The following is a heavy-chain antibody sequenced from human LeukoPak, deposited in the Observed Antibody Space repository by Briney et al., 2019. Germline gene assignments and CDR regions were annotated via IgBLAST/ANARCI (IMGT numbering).Heavy chain of an antibody. CDR1: GGSISSYY. V-gene: IGHV4-4*07. D-gene: IGHD6-19*01. CDR3: ARHGWSPYYYYYGMDV. J-gene: IGHJ6*02. Sequence: SETLSLTCTVSGGSISSYYWSWIRQPAGKGLEWIGRIYTSGSTNYNPSLKSRVTMSVDTSKNQFSLKLSSVTAADTAVYYCARHGWSPYYYYYGMDVWGQGTTVTVSS. CDR2: IYTSGST.